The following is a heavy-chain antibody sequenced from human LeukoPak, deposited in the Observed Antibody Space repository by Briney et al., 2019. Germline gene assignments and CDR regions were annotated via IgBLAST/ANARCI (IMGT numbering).Heavy chain of an antibody. CDR2: INPNSGGT. CDR3: ARDYGDYGDLNWFDP. D-gene: IGHD4-17*01. J-gene: IGHJ5*02. Sequence: GASVKVSCKASGYTFTGYYMHWVRQAPGQAREGMGWINPNSGGTNYAQKLQGRGTMTRDTSISTAYMELSRLRSDDTAVYYCARDYGDYGDLNWFDPWGQGTLVTVSS. CDR1: GYTFTGYY. V-gene: IGHV1-2*02.